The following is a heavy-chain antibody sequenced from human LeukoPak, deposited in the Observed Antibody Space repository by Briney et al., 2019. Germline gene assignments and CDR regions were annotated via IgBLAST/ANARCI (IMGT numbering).Heavy chain of an antibody. CDR2: INPHSGGT. Sequence: ASVTVSCKASGFTFSCHYIHWVRQAPGQGPEWMGYINPHSGGTSSPQKFQGRVTMTTDTSISAVYMELSSLTADDTAMYYCVREGNELLSKNFDYWGQGSLVTVSS. J-gene: IGHJ4*02. CDR3: VREGNELLSKNFDY. V-gene: IGHV1-2*02. CDR1: GFTFSCHY. D-gene: IGHD2-21*02.